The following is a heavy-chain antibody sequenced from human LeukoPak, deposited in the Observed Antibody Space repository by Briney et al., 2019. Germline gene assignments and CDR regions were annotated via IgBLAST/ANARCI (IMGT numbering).Heavy chain of an antibody. CDR3: ARGETYYYGAGSYLTGYYYYYGMDV. CDR2: ISYDGSNK. D-gene: IGHD3-10*01. Sequence: GRSLRLSCAASGFTFSSYAMHWVRQAPGKGLEWVAVISYDGSNKYYADSVKGRFTISRDNSKNTLYLQMNSLRAEDTAVYYCARGETYYYGAGSYLTGYYYYYGMDVWGQGTTVTVSS. J-gene: IGHJ6*02. V-gene: IGHV3-30-3*01. CDR1: GFTFSSYA.